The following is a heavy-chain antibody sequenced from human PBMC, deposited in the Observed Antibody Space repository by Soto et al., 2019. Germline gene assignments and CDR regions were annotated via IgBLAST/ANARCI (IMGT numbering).Heavy chain of an antibody. D-gene: IGHD3-22*01. Sequence: VHLVQSGAEVKKPGASVKVSCRASGYTFTSDAMHWVRQAPGQGLEWMGWINVGTGYTTFSQKFQGRVSITSVKYASTAYMELSSLRSEDTAIYYCAGAGAWGSNYDDAAFDAWGQGTKVTVSS. CDR1: GYTFTSDA. V-gene: IGHV1-3*01. CDR2: INVGTGYT. CDR3: AGAGAWGSNYDDAAFDA. J-gene: IGHJ3*01.